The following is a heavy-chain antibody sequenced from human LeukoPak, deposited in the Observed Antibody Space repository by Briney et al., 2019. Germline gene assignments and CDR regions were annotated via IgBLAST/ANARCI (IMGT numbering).Heavy chain of an antibody. Sequence: ASVKVSCKASGYTFTSYDINWVRQAPGQGLEWMGWISAYNGNTNYAQKLQGRVTMTTDTSTSTAYMELRSLRSDDTAVYYCASTRGNYYGSGIYFLDIRQLPTDYWGQGTLVTVSS. CDR2: ISAYNGNT. V-gene: IGHV1-18*01. CDR1: GYTFTSYD. CDR3: ASTRGNYYGSGIYFLDIRQLPTDY. J-gene: IGHJ4*02. D-gene: IGHD3-10*01.